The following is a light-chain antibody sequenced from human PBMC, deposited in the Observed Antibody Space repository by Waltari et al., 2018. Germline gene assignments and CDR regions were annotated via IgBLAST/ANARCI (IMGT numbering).Light chain of an antibody. Sequence: EIVLTQSPGSLSSSQRERVTLSCRASQSVSRALAWYQQKPGQAPRLLIYGASNRATGIPDRFSGSGSETDFSLTISRLQPEDFAIYYCQHYERFPATFSRGTKVEIK. CDR2: GAS. CDR3: QHYERFPAT. V-gene: IGKV3-20*01. J-gene: IGKJ1*01. CDR1: QSVSRA.